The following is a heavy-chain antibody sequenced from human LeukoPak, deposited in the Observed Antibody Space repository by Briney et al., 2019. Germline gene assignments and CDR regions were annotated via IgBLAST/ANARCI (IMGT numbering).Heavy chain of an antibody. CDR3: VRGNYDFAYDP. CDR1: GFIVSDFD. Sequence: PGGSLRLSCAASGFIVSDFDMNWVRQAPGKGLEWVSYLSTSGSYIHYADSVKGRFTISRDAGKNSLYLQLDSLTVEDTAVYFCVRGNYDFAYDPWGQGTLVTVSS. D-gene: IGHD3-3*01. J-gene: IGHJ5*02. V-gene: IGHV3-21*01. CDR2: LSTSGSYI.